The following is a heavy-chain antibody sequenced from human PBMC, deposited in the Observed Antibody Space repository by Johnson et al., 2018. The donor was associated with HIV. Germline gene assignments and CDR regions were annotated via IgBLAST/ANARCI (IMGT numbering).Heavy chain of an antibody. D-gene: IGHD6-19*01. Sequence: VQLMESGGGLVKPGGSLRLSCAASGFTFDDYAMHWVRQAPGKGLEWVSGISWNSGSIGYADSVKGRFTISRDNAKNSLYLQMNSLRAEDTALYYCAKDRGVAGPLDAFDIWGQGTMVTVSS. CDR3: AKDRGVAGPLDAFDI. V-gene: IGHV3-9*01. CDR2: ISWNSGSI. J-gene: IGHJ3*02. CDR1: GFTFDDYA.